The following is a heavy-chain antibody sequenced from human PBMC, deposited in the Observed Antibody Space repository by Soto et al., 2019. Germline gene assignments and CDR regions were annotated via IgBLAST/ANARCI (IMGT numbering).Heavy chain of an antibody. J-gene: IGHJ6*02. CDR2: IIPILNSP. CDR3: AREAPYCTSATCPKFYDMDV. V-gene: IGHV1-69*01. Sequence: QVQLVQSGAEVKKPGSSVKVSCKASGGTFGSYAITWVRRAPGQGLEWLGGIIPILNSPAYAQKFQARVVITADEITQTAYMELNSLRFDDTAVYYCAREAPYCTSATCPKFYDMDVWGQGTTVTVAS. D-gene: IGHD2-2*01. CDR1: GGTFGSYA.